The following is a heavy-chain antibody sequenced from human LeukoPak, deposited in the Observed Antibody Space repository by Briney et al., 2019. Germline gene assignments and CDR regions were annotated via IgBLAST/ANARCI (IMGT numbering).Heavy chain of an antibody. CDR2: IYHSGST. D-gene: IGHD3-10*01. Sequence: SETLSLTCSVSGDPISSRYWNWIRQPPGKGLEWIGEIYHSGSTNYNPSLKSRVAISVDKSKNQFSLKLSSVTAADTAVYYCARGGSGSSRGMDVWGQGTTVTVSS. J-gene: IGHJ6*02. V-gene: IGHV4-59*11. CDR3: ARGGSGSSRGMDV. CDR1: GDPISSRY.